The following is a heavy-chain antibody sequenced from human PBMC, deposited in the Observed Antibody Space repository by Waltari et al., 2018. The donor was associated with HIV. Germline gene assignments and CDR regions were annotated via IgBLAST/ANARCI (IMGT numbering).Heavy chain of an antibody. CDR1: GGTFSSYA. CDR2: LFPTFGTG. D-gene: IGHD6-13*01. J-gene: IGHJ5*02. Sequence: QVQLVQSGAEVKKPGSSVKVSCKASGGTFSSYAISWVRQAPGQGLEWMGTLFPTFGTGNDAQKGQCRVTLTADESTSTAYMELSSLRSEDTAVYYCAREGSAAAGTGWFDPWGQGTLVTVSS. CDR3: AREGSAAAGTGWFDP. V-gene: IGHV1-69*13.